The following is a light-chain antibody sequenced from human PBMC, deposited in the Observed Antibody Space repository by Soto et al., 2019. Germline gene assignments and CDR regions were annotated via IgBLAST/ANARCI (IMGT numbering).Light chain of an antibody. CDR1: QNVNSN. J-gene: IGKJ4*01. CDR3: QQYNNWTLT. CDR2: DAS. V-gene: IGKV3-15*01. Sequence: EIVMTQSPATLSVSPGERATLSCRASQNVNSNLAWYQQKPGQAPRLLIYDASTRATAIPARFSGSGSGTDFTLTISSLQSEDFAVYYCQQYNNWTLTFGGGTKVEIK.